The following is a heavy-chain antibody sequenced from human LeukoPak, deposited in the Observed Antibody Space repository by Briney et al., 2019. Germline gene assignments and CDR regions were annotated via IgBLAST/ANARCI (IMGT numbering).Heavy chain of an antibody. CDR2: IYYSGST. CDR1: SVSISRGSYH. D-gene: IGHD5-18*01. CDR3: ARDPGYSYGYGFDD. J-gene: IGHJ4*02. Sequence: PSETLSLTCTVSSVSISRGSYHWSWIRQPPGKGLEWIGYIYYSGSTKYNPSLKSRVTISVDTSKNQLSLKMRSVTAADTAVYYCARDPGYSYGYGFDDWGQGTLVTVSS. V-gene: IGHV4-61*01.